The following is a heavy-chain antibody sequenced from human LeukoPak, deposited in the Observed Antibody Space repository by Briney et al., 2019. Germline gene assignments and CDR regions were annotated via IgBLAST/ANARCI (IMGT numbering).Heavy chain of an antibody. D-gene: IGHD6-19*01. V-gene: IGHV3-9*01. CDR1: GFTFDDYA. Sequence: GGSLRLSCAASGFTFDDYAMHWVRQAPGKGLEWVSGISWNSGSIGYADSVKGRFTISRDNAKNSLYLQMNSLRAEDTALYYCAKDTGIAVAGGLEGLDWGQGTLVTVSS. J-gene: IGHJ4*02. CDR3: AKDTGIAVAGGLEGLD. CDR2: ISWNSGSI.